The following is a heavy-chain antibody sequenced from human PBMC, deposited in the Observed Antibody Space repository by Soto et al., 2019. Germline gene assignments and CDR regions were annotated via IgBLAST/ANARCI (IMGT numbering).Heavy chain of an antibody. CDR3: AVLRYFDWLFSWFDP. Sequence: QVQLVQSGAEVKKPGSSVKVSCKASGGTFSSYTISWVRQAPGQGLEWMGRIIPILGIANYAQKFQGRVTITADKSTSTAYMELSSLRSEDTAVYYCAVLRYFDWLFSWFDPWGQGTLVTVSS. D-gene: IGHD3-9*01. J-gene: IGHJ5*02. V-gene: IGHV1-69*02. CDR1: GGTFSSYT. CDR2: IIPILGIA.